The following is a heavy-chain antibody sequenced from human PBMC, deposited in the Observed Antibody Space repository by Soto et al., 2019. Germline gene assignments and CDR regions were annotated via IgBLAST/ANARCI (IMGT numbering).Heavy chain of an antibody. J-gene: IGHJ5*02. V-gene: IGHV4-38-2*01. CDR2: IYHSGST. D-gene: IGHD2-2*01. CDR3: ARAGKYQMLFEGYWLDP. CDR1: GYSISSGYY. Sequence: PSETLSLTCAVSGYSISSGYYWGWIRQPPGKGLEWIGSIYHSGSTYYNPSLKSRVTISVDTSKNQFSLKLSSVTAADTAVYYCARAGKYQMLFEGYWLDPWGQGTLVTVYS.